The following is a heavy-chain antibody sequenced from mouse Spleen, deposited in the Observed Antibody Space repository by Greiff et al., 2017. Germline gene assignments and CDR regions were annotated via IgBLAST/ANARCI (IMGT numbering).Heavy chain of an antibody. CDR1: GFNIKDSN. CDR2: IDPEDGDT. J-gene: IGHJ3*01. D-gene: IGHD2-3*01. Sequence: VQLQQSGAELVRPGASVKLSCTASGFNIKDSNMPWVKQRPEQGLEWIGRIDPEDGDTEYAPKFQGKATMTADTSSNTAYLQLSSLTSEDTAVYYCTTSGDGYFFAYWGQGTLVTVSA. CDR3: TTSGDGYFFAY. V-gene: IGHV14-1*01.